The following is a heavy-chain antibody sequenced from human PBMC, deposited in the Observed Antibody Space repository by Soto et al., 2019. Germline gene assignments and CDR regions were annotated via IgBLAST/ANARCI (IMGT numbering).Heavy chain of an antibody. J-gene: IGHJ6*02. CDR2: INPNSGGT. D-gene: IGHD4-17*01. Sequence: ASVKVSCKASGYTFTGYYMHWVRQAPGQGLEWMGWINPNSGGTNYAQKFQGRVTMTRDTSISTAYMELSRLRPDDTAVYYCARVNADYAHYYYYYYGMDVWGQGTTVTVSS. V-gene: IGHV1-2*02. CDR3: ARVNADYAHYYYYYYGMDV. CDR1: GYTFTGYY.